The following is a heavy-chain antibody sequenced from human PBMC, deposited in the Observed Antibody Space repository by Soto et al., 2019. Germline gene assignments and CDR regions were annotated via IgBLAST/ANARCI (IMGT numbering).Heavy chain of an antibody. J-gene: IGHJ6*03. D-gene: IGHD2-15*01. Sequence: ASVKVSCKASGYTFTSYGISWVRQAPGQGLEWMGWISAYNGNTNHAQKLQGRVTMTTDTSTSTAYMELRRLRSDDTAVYYCAREYCSGGSCYSDYYYYYMDVWGKGTTVTVSS. V-gene: IGHV1-18*01. CDR1: GYTFTSYG. CDR3: AREYCSGGSCYSDYYYYYMDV. CDR2: ISAYNGNT.